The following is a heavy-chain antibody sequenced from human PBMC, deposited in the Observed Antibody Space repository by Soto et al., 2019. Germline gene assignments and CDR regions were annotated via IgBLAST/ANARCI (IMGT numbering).Heavy chain of an antibody. J-gene: IGHJ4*02. CDR1: GFTFSNYK. D-gene: IGHD5-18*01. Sequence: PGGSLRLSCAVFGFTFSNYKMSWVRQAPGKGLEWVSSVSSTRGYIYYGDSVKGRFTISRDNAKNSLYLQMNSLRAEDTAVYYCARANVDTSVVNEYYFDYWGQGTLVTVS. CDR3: ARANVDTSVVNEYYFDY. CDR2: VSSTRGYI. V-gene: IGHV3-21*01.